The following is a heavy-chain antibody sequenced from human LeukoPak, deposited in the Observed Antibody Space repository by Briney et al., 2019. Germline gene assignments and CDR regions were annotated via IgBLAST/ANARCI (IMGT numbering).Heavy chain of an antibody. Sequence: GGSLRLSCAASGFTFSSYGMHWVRQAPGKGLEWVAFIRYDGSNKYYADSVKGRFTISRDNSKNTLYLQMNSLRAEDTAVYYCAKGLVEMALTFDYWGQGTLVTVSS. CDR1: GFTFSSYG. V-gene: IGHV3-30*02. D-gene: IGHD5-24*01. J-gene: IGHJ4*02. CDR3: AKGLVEMALTFDY. CDR2: IRYDGSNK.